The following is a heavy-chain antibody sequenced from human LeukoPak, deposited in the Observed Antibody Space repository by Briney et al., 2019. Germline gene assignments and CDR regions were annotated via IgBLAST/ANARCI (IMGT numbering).Heavy chain of an antibody. D-gene: IGHD1-26*01. Sequence: GGSLRLSCKASGFTVSSYCMSWVRQAPGKGLEWVALIYSGGNTDYADSVKGRFTISRDDSKNTLYIQMNSLRAEDTAVYYCAREPPVWRESLPSRHFDYWGQGTLVTVS. CDR2: IYSGGNT. CDR3: AREPPVWRESLPSRHFDY. J-gene: IGHJ4*02. CDR1: GFTVSSYC. V-gene: IGHV3-53*01.